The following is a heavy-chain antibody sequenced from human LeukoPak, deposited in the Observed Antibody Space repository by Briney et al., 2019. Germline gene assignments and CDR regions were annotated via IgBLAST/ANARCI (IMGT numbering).Heavy chain of an antibody. CDR3: ARVGISRYSFDY. Sequence: PSETLSLTCAVSGGSFSGYYWSWIRQPPGKGLEWIGEINHSGSTNYNPSLKSRVTISVDTSKNQFSLKLSSVTAADTAVYYCARVGISRYSFDYWGQGTLVTVSS. CDR2: INHSGST. V-gene: IGHV4-34*01. CDR1: GGSFSGYY. J-gene: IGHJ4*02. D-gene: IGHD5-18*01.